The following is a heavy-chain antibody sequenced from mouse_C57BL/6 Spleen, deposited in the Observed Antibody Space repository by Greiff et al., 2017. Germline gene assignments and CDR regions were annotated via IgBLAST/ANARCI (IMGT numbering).Heavy chain of an antibody. Sequence: QVQLQQSGAELVRPGTSVKMSCKASGYTFTNYWIGWAKQRPGHGLEWIGDNYPGGGYTNYNEKFKGKATLTADKSSSTAYMQFSSLTSEDSAIYYCARYDGSSYFDVWGTGTTVTVSS. D-gene: IGHD1-1*01. CDR3: ARYDGSSYFDV. V-gene: IGHV1-63*01. CDR1: GYTFTNYW. J-gene: IGHJ1*03. CDR2: NYPGGGYT.